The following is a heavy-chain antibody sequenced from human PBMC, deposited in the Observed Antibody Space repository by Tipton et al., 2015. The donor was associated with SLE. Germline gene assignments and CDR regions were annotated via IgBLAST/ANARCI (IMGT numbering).Heavy chain of an antibody. V-gene: IGHV6-1*01. J-gene: IGHJ4*02. CDR3: AREPAYGGYFDY. D-gene: IGHD4-23*01. CDR1: GDSVSSNSAA. CDR2: TYYRSKWQD. Sequence: GLVKPSQTLSLTCAISGDSVSSNSAAWNWIRQSPSRGLEWLGRTYYRSKWQDDYAESVKSRIDINPDTSKNQFSLHLNSVTPEDTAVYYCAREPAYGGYFDYWGQGTLVTVSS.